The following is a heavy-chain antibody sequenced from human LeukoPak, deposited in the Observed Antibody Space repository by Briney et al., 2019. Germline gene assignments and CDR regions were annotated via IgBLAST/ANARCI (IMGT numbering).Heavy chain of an antibody. V-gene: IGHV3-23*01. CDR3: AKALGANCGAGCSSRCFDC. CDR1: GFTFSSYA. D-gene: IGHD2-21*02. Sequence: GGSLRLSCAASGFTFSSYAMTWVRQAPGKGLEWVSIISGSGDSALSADSMRGRFTISRDNSKNTLYLQMDTLRAEDTAVYYCAKALGANCGAGCSSRCFDCWGQGTLVTVSS. J-gene: IGHJ4*02. CDR2: ISGSGDSA.